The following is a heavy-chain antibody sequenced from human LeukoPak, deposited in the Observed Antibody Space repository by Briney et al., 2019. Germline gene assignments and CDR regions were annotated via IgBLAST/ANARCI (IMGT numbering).Heavy chain of an antibody. CDR3: ARDVRGRYDILTGYYIYYYYMDV. J-gene: IGHJ6*03. CDR2: IYPRGGST. Sequence: ASVKVFCKASGYTFTSYYIHWVRQAPGQGPEWMGIIYPRGGSTTYAQKFQGRVTMTRDTSISTAYMELSRLRSDDTAVYYCARDVRGRYDILTGYYIYYYYMDVWGKGTTVTISS. CDR1: GYTFTSYY. D-gene: IGHD3-9*01. V-gene: IGHV1-46*01.